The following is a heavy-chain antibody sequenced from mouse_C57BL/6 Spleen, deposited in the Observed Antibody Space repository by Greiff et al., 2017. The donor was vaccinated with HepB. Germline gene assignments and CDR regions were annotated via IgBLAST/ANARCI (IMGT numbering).Heavy chain of an antibody. CDR2: IDPSDSET. V-gene: IGHV1-52*01. D-gene: IGHD2-1*01. CDR3: ARIGYYSFAY. Sequence: VQLQQPGADLVRPGSSVKLSCKASGYTFTSYWMHWVKQRPIQGLEWIGNIDPSDSETHYNQKFKDKATLTVDKSSSTAYMQLSSLTSEDSAVYYCARIGYYSFAYWGQGTLVTVSA. CDR1: GYTFTSYW. J-gene: IGHJ3*01.